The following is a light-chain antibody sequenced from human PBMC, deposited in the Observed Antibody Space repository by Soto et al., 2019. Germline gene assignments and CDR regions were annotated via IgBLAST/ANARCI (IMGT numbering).Light chain of an antibody. CDR3: QQYGNSRWT. V-gene: IGKV3-20*01. J-gene: IGKJ1*01. CDR2: GTS. CDR1: QSVSNSY. Sequence: EIVLTQSPDTLSLSPGERATLSCRASQSVSNSYLAWYQQTPGQAPRLLIYGTSNRATGIPDRFSGRGSGTDFTLTISRLEPEDFAVYYCQQYGNSRWTFGQGTKVEIK.